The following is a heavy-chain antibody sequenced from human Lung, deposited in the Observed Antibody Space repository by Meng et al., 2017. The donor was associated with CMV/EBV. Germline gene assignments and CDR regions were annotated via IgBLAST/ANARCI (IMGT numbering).Heavy chain of an antibody. V-gene: IGHV3-74*01. CDR2: INSDGSST. Sequence: GGSXRLXXAASGFTFRSYWMHWVRQAPGKGLVWVSRINSDGSSTSYADSVKGRFTISRDNAKNTLYLQMNSLRAEDTAVYYCARDLRVRGVKGGSRYYGMDVWXQGTTVTVSS. CDR3: ARDLRVRGVKGGSRYYGMDV. CDR1: GFTFRSYW. D-gene: IGHD3-10*01. J-gene: IGHJ6*02.